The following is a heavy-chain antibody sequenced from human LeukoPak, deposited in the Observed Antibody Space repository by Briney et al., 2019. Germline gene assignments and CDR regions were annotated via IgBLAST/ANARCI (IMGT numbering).Heavy chain of an antibody. V-gene: IGHV3-23*01. Sequence: GGSLRLSCAASGFAFSSYAMSWVRQAPGKGLEWVSAISGSGGSTYYADSVKGRFTISRDNSKNTLYLQMNSLRAEDTAVYYCAKARAGMYSSGWYSDAFDIWGQGTMVTVSS. CDR2: ISGSGGST. D-gene: IGHD6-19*01. CDR1: GFAFSSYA. CDR3: AKARAGMYSSGWYSDAFDI. J-gene: IGHJ3*02.